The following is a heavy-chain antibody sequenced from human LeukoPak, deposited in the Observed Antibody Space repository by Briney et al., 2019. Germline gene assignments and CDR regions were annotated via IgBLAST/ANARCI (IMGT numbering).Heavy chain of an antibody. CDR1: GYTFTAYY. CDR3: ARGGFSQLNAFDI. J-gene: IGHJ3*02. Sequence: ASVKVSCKASGYTFTAYYIHWVRQAPGQGLEWVGWINPNSGGTNYAQKFRGRVTMTRDTSITTAYMELSRLTSDDAAAYYCARGGFSQLNAFDIWGQGTLVTVSS. CDR2: INPNSGGT. V-gene: IGHV1-2*02. D-gene: IGHD6-13*01.